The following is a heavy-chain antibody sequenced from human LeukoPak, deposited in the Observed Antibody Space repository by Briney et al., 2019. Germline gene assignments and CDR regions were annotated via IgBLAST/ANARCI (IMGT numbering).Heavy chain of an antibody. J-gene: IGHJ4*02. CDR3: AKDGQSFNSMWDYLDS. CDR2: IGGGDT. V-gene: IGHV3-23*01. CDR1: GFIFMNYA. D-gene: IGHD1-26*01. Sequence: PGGSLRLSCTASGFIFMNYAMSWVRQAPGKGLEWISGIGGGDTHYADSVKGRFTISRDDLKNTVDLQMSSLRAEDTAVYYCAKDGQSFNSMWDYLDSWGQGTLVTVSS.